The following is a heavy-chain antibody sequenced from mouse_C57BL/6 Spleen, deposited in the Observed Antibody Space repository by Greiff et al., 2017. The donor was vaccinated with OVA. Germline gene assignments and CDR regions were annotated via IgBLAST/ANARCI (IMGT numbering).Heavy chain of an antibody. CDR2: IDPSDSYT. Sequence: QVQLQQPGAELVRPGTSVKLSCKASGYTFTRYWMHWVKPRPGQGLEWIGVIDPSDSYTNYNQKFKGKATLTVDTSSSTAYMQLSSLTSEDSAVYYCAREAYGSSYDYWGQGTTLTVSS. CDR3: AREAYGSSYDY. V-gene: IGHV1-59*01. D-gene: IGHD1-1*01. J-gene: IGHJ2*01. CDR1: GYTFTRYW.